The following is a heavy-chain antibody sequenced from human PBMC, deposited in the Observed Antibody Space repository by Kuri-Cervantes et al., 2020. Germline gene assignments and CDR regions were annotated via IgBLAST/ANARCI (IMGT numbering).Heavy chain of an antibody. CDR1: GFTVSSNY. CDR2: IYYSGST. Sequence: GSLRLSCAASGFTVSSNYMNWVRQAPGKGLEWIGTIYYSGSTYYNPSLKSRVTIHVDKSKNQLSVKLSSVTAADTAVYYCASRIRYCRVGSCHYDYWGQGTLVTVSS. D-gene: IGHD2-15*01. CDR3: ASRIRYCRVGSCHYDY. J-gene: IGHJ4*02. V-gene: IGHV4-39*01.